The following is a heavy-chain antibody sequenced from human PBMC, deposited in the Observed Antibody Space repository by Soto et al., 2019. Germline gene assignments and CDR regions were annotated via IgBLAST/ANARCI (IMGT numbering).Heavy chain of an antibody. V-gene: IGHV1-69*13. D-gene: IGHD5-12*01. CDR3: ARRSGYTRDYYYGLDV. CDR2: IIPVFGTP. J-gene: IGHJ6*02. Sequence: ASVKVSCKASGGSFTNYAISWVRPAPGQGLEWMGGIIPVFGTPRYAQKFKGRVTITADGSTSTAYMELSSLRSEDTARYYCARRSGYTRDYYYGLDVWGQGTTVTVSS. CDR1: GGSFTNYA.